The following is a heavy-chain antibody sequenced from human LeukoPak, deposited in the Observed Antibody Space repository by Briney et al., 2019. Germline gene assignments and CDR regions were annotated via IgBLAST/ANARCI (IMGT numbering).Heavy chain of an antibody. D-gene: IGHD6-13*01. J-gene: IGHJ4*02. Sequence: GGSLRLSCAASGFTFSSYSMNWVRQAPGKGLEWVSSISSSSSYIYYADSVKGRFTISRDNAKNSLYLQMNSLRAEDTAVYYCARDALIAAVDFDYWGQGTLVTVSS. CDR3: ARDALIAAVDFDY. CDR2: ISSSSSYI. CDR1: GFTFSSYS. V-gene: IGHV3-21*01.